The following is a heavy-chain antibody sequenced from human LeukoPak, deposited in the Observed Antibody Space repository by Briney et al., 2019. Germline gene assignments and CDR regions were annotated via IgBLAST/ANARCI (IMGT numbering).Heavy chain of an antibody. J-gene: IGHJ4*02. Sequence: GGSLRLSCAASGFTFSSYTMNWVRQAPGKGLEWVSSISSSSSYIYYADSVKGRFTISRDNAKNSLYLQMNSLRAEDTAVYYCARGGVYSSGWYVDYWGQGTLVTVSS. D-gene: IGHD6-19*01. CDR2: ISSSSSYI. CDR3: ARGGVYSSGWYVDY. V-gene: IGHV3-21*01. CDR1: GFTFSSYT.